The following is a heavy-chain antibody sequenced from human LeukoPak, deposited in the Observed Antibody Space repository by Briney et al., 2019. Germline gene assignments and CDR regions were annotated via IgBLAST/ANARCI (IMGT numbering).Heavy chain of an antibody. V-gene: IGHV1-2*02. D-gene: IGHD6-19*01. CDR2: INPNSGGT. J-gene: IGHJ4*02. CDR1: GYTFTGYY. Sequence: ASVKLSCKASGYTFTGYYMHWVRQAPGQGLEGMGWINPNSGGTNYAQKFQGRVTMTRDTSISTAYMELSRLRSDDTAVYYCARVQGSSGWYIFDYWGQGALVTVSS. CDR3: ARVQGSSGWYIFDY.